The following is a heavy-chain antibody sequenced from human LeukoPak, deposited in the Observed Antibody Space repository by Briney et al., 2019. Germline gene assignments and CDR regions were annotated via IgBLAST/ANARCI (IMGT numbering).Heavy chain of an antibody. V-gene: IGHV3-7*01. CDR2: IKQDGSEK. CDR3: ARYYDSSGYYRVGPLDY. D-gene: IGHD3-22*01. CDR1: GFTFSSYW. Sequence: GGSLRLSCAASGFTFSSYWMSWVRQAPGKGLEWVANIKQDGSEKYYVDSVKGRFTISRDNAKNSLYLQMNSLRAEDTAVYYCARYYDSSGYYRVGPLDYWGQGTLVTVSS. J-gene: IGHJ4*02.